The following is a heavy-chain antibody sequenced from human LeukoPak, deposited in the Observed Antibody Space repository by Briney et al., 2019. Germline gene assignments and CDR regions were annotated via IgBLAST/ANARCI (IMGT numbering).Heavy chain of an antibody. CDR3: ARSPVIPGYCSSTSCYTVDQ. CDR1: GGTFSSYA. D-gene: IGHD2-2*02. J-gene: IGHJ4*02. CDR2: IIPILGIA. Sequence: SVKVSCKASGGTFSSYAISWVRQAPGQGLEWMGRIIPILGIANYAQKFQGRVTITADKSTSTAYMELSSLRSEDTAVYYCARSPVIPGYCSSTSCYTVDQWGQGTLVTVSS. V-gene: IGHV1-69*04.